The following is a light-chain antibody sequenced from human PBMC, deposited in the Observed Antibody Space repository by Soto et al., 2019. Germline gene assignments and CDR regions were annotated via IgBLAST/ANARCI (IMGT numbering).Light chain of an antibody. Sequence: EIVMTQSPATLSVSPGEKGTLSCRASRSVSSSLAWYQQKPGQAPRLLIYGASTRATGVPARFSGSGSGTEFALTISSLQSEDFPVYYCQQCYNWPLTFGGGTKVEIE. CDR2: GAS. J-gene: IGKJ4*01. CDR1: RSVSSS. CDR3: QQCYNWPLT. V-gene: IGKV3-15*01.